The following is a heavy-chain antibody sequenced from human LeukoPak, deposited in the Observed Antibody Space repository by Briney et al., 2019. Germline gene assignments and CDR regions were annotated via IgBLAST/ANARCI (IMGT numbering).Heavy chain of an antibody. Sequence: GGSLRLSCAASGCTFSSYAMSWVRQAPGEGLEWVSAISGSGGSTYYADSVKGRFTISRDNSKNTLYLQMNSLRAEDTAVYYCAKDMREFEYQLLYVGYWGQGTLVTVSS. V-gene: IGHV3-23*01. D-gene: IGHD2-2*02. CDR2: ISGSGGST. J-gene: IGHJ4*02. CDR3: AKDMREFEYQLLYVGY. CDR1: GCTFSSYA.